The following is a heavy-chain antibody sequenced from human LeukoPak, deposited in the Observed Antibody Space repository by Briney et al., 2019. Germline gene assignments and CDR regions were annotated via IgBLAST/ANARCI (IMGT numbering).Heavy chain of an antibody. CDR1: GYTFTGYY. J-gene: IGHJ4*02. D-gene: IGHD6-19*01. V-gene: IGHV1-2*06. CDR2: INPNSGGT. CDR3: ARDLGSSGWTEEAYFDY. Sequence: GASVKVSCKASGYTFTGYYMHWVRQAPGQGLEWKGRINPNSGGTNYAQKFQGRVTMTRDTSISTAYMELSRLRSDDTAVYYCARDLGSSGWTEEAYFDYWGQGTLVTVSS.